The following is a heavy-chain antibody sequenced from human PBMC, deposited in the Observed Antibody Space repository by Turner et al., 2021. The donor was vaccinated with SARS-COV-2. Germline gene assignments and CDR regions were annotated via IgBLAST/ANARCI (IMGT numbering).Heavy chain of an antibody. CDR2: ISYDGSNK. Sequence: QVQLVESGVGVVQPGRSLRLSCAASGFTFSSYGMHWVRQAPGKGLEWVAVISYDGSNKYYADSVKGRFTISRDNSKNTLYLQMNSLRAEDTAVYYCAKGPWYYYDSSGLPYYFDYWGQGTLVTVSS. J-gene: IGHJ4*02. CDR3: AKGPWYYYDSSGLPYYFDY. CDR1: GFTFSSYG. V-gene: IGHV3-30*18. D-gene: IGHD3-22*01.